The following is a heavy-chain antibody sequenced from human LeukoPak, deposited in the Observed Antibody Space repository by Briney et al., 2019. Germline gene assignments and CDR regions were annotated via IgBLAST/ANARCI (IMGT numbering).Heavy chain of an antibody. J-gene: IGHJ4*02. CDR3: AKGTTLGATTFDY. D-gene: IGHD1-26*01. V-gene: IGHV3-23*01. Sequence: GGSLRLSCSASGFTFRNYAMSWVRRAPGRRLEWVSAITSSDGGTHYADSVKGRFTISRDNAKNSLYLQMNSLRAEDTAVYYCAKGTTLGATTFDYWGQGTLVTVSS. CDR1: GFTFRNYA. CDR2: ITSSDGGT.